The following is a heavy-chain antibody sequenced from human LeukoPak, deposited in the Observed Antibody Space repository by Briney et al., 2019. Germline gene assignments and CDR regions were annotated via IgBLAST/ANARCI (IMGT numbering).Heavy chain of an antibody. V-gene: IGHV3-23*01. J-gene: IGHJ4*02. Sequence: GGSLRLSCAASGFTFSSYAMSWVRQAPGKGLEWVSAISGGGGSTYYADSVKGRFTISRDNSKNTLYLQMNSLRAEDTAVYYCAKADIVVVVAAIRFDYWGQGTLVTVSS. CDR3: AKADIVVVVAAIRFDY. CDR1: GFTFSSYA. CDR2: ISGGGGST. D-gene: IGHD2-15*01.